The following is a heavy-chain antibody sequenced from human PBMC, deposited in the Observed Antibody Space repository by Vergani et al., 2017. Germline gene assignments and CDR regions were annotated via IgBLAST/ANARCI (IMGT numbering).Heavy chain of an antibody. V-gene: IGHV3-69-1*02. CDR2: IDRNYGV. D-gene: IGHD3-16*01. CDR3: VKDNDYDADGPFDL. J-gene: IGHJ2*01. Sequence: EVHLEESGGGLVQPGGSLRLSCAASGFTFGDYYMAWIRLAPGKGLEWVSGIDRNYGVKNGNSFEGRFSISRDNAKKAVFLQMNNLRHEDTALYFCVKDNDYDADGPFDLWGRGTLVTVSS. CDR1: GFTFGDYY.